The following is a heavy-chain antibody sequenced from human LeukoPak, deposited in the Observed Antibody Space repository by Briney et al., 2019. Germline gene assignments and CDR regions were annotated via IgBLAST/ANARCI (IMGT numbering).Heavy chain of an antibody. V-gene: IGHV3-13*01. D-gene: IGHD3-10*01. CDR2: IGADAET. CDR3: ARGNWAYYASGIYGMDV. Sequence: GGSLRLSCAASGFTFSTYDMLWVRQPAGKGQEWVSTIGADAETYYPGSVRGRFTITRDNAKNTLHLHMNSLRAGDTAVYFCARGNWAYYASGIYGMDVWGQGTTVTVSS. CDR1: GFTFSTYD. J-gene: IGHJ6*02.